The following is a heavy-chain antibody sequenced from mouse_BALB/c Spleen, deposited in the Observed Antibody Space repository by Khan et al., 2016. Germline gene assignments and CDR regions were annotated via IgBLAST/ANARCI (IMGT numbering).Heavy chain of an antibody. CDR2: INTHTGES. CDR3: ARDTARATPFAY. CDR1: GYTFTNYG. D-gene: IGHD3-1*01. V-gene: IGHV9-1*02. J-gene: IGHJ3*01. Sequence: QIQLVQSGPELKKPGETVKISCKAAGYTFTNYGMNWVKQAPGKGLKWMGWINTHTGESIYADDFKGRFALSLETSASTAYLQINNLQNEDMATYCCARDTARATPFAYGGQGTLVTVSA.